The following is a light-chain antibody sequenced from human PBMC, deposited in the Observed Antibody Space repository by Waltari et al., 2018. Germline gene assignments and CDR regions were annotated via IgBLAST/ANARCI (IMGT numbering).Light chain of an antibody. J-gene: IGLJ2*01. CDR3: SSFSSSTAGI. CDR1: SSDIGAFNF. Sequence: LTQPASVSGSPGQSITISCAATSSDIGAFNFISWYQQRPGKAPELLVYDVSHRPSGVSTRFSGSKSDNPAALTISGLQAEDEAVYYCSSFSSSTAGIFGGGTKVTVL. V-gene: IGLV2-14*01. CDR2: DVS.